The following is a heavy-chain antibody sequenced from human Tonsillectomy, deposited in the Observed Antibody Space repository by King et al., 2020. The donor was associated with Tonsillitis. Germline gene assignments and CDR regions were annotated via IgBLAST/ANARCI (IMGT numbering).Heavy chain of an antibody. D-gene: IGHD1-14*01. CDR1: GYTFTNYD. Sequence: QLVQSGAEVKKPGASVKVSCKASGYTFTNYDINWVQQATGQGLEWMGWMNPNSGNTGYAQKFQGRGAITRNTSLSTSYMELSSLRSEDTAVYYCARGGLDHARFDYWGQGTLVTVSS. J-gene: IGHJ4*02. CDR2: MNPNSGNT. V-gene: IGHV1-8*01. CDR3: ARGGLDHARFDY.